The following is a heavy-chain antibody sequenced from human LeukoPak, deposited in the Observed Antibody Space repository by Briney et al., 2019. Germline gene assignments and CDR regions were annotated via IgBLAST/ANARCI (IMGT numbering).Heavy chain of an antibody. D-gene: IGHD6-19*01. CDR3: ARDMWQWLASFDY. CDR2: ISYDGSNK. CDR1: GFTFSSYG. V-gene: IGHV3-30*03. J-gene: IGHJ4*02. Sequence: GGSLRLSCAAFGFTFSSYGMHWVRQAPGKGLEWVAVISYDGSNKYYADSVKGRFTISRDNSKNTLYLQMNSLRAEDTAVYYCARDMWQWLASFDYWGQGTLVTVSS.